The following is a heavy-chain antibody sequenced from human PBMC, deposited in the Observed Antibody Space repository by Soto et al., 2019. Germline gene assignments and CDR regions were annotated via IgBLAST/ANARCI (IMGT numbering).Heavy chain of an antibody. CDR3: ARDLKDYGYLDLWVARYAFDI. CDR1: GYTFTSYG. J-gene: IGHJ3*02. CDR2: ISAYNGNT. D-gene: IGHD3-9*01. V-gene: IGHV1-18*01. Sequence: QVQLVQSGAEVKKPGASVKVSCKASGYTFTSYGISWVRQAPGQGLEWMGWISAYNGNTNYAQKLQGRVTMTTDTSTSTAYMELRSLRSDDTAVYYCARDLKDYGYLDLWVARYAFDIWGQGTMVTVSS.